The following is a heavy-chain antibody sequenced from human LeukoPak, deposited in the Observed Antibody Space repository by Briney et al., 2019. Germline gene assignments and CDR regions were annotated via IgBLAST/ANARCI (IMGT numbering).Heavy chain of an antibody. CDR1: GFTFSDYY. CDR3: ARDPPTVTLDY. D-gene: IGHD4-17*01. J-gene: IGHJ4*02. Sequence: GGSLRLSCAASGFTFSDYYMSWLRQAPGKGLEWVSYISSSGSTIYYADSVKGRFTISRDNAKNSLYLQMNSLRAEDTAVYYCARDPPTVTLDYWGQGTLVTVSS. V-gene: IGHV3-11*04. CDR2: ISSSGSTI.